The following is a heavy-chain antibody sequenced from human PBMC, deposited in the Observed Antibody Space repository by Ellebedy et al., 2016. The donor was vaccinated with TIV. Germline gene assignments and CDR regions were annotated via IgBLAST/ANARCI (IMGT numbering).Heavy chain of an antibody. J-gene: IGHJ3*01. CDR1: GFTFSSYW. Sequence: GGSLRLSCAASGFTFSSYWMSWVRQAPGKGLEWVANINQDGSMKNFVDSVKGRFTLSRDHAKNSLYLQMNSLRDEDTAVYYCATDGSYGDYLSPTHAFVFWGQGTTVTVSS. CDR2: INQDGSMK. V-gene: IGHV3-7*01. D-gene: IGHD4-17*01. CDR3: ATDGSYGDYLSPTHAFVF.